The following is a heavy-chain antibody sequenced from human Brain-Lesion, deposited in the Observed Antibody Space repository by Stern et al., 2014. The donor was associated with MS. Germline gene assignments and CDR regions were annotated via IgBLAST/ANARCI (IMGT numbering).Heavy chain of an antibody. V-gene: IGHV3-74*02. CDR2: INGDGSRT. D-gene: IGHD5-18*01. CDR3: ARAHVDTWDWFDP. Sequence: EVQLGESGGDLVQPGGSLRLSCTASGFTFSTYWMHWVRQATGKGLVWVSRINGDGSRTSYADSVKGRFTISRDNAKNTLYVQMNSLRVEDTAVYYCARAHVDTWDWFDPWGQGTLVTVSS. CDR1: GFTFSTYW. J-gene: IGHJ5*02.